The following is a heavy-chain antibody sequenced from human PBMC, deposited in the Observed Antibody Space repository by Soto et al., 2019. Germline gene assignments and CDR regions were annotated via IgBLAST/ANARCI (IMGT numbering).Heavy chain of an antibody. CDR3: ARGDDYPD. CDR1: GFTFSSYG. D-gene: IGHD5-12*01. V-gene: IGHV3-33*01. J-gene: IGHJ4*02. CDR2: IWYDGSNI. Sequence: QVQLVESGGGVVQPGRSLRLSCAASGFTFSSYGMHRIRQAPGKGLEWVAVIWYDGSNIYYADSVKGRFTISRDNSKNTLYLQMNSLRAEDRAVYYCARGDDYPDWGQGTLVTVSS.